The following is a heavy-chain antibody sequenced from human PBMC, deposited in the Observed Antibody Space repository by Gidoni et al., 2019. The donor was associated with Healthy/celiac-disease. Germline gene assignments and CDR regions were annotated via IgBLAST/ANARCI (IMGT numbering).Heavy chain of an antibody. V-gene: IGHV3-21*01. Sequence: LRLSCAASGFTFSSYSMNWVRQAPGKGLEWVSSISSSSSYIYYADSVKGRFTISRDNANNSLYLHMTSLRAEDTAVYYCARDLRTGTSLDYWGQGTLVTVSS. CDR1: GFTFSSYS. CDR2: ISSSSSYI. CDR3: ARDLRTGTSLDY. D-gene: IGHD1-7*01. J-gene: IGHJ4*02.